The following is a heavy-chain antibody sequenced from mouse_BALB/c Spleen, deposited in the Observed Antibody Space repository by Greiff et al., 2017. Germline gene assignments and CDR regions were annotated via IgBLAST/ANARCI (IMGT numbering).Heavy chain of an antibody. CDR2: ISSGGSYT. CDR3: ARQDYDYAWFAY. J-gene: IGHJ3*01. Sequence: EVQLVESGGGLVKPGGSLKLSCAASGFTFSSYAMSWVRQTPEKRLEWVATISSGGSYTYYPDSVKGRFTISRDNAKNTLYLQMSSLRSEDTAMYYCARQDYDYAWFAYWGQGTLVTVSA. D-gene: IGHD2-4*01. V-gene: IGHV5-9-3*01. CDR1: GFTFSSYA.